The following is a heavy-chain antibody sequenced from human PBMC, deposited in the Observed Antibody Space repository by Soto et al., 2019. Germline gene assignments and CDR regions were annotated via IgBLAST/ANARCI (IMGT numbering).Heavy chain of an antibody. CDR3: ARFRSAPYYYSAVDV. D-gene: IGHD3-16*02. CDR1: GYIFTNYD. CDR2: VSGYTGNT. Sequence: QVQLVQSETEVKKPGASVKVSCKASGYIFTNYDITWVRQAPGQGLEWMGWVSGYTGNTKYAQKFPDRVTMTTHTSTSTVYIELRTLPSADTAVYSCARFRSAPYYYSAVDVWCQSTTFFVSS. J-gene: IGHJ6*02. V-gene: IGHV1-18*01.